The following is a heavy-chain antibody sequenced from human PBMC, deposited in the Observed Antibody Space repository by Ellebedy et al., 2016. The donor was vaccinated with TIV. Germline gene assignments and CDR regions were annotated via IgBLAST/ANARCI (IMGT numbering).Heavy chain of an antibody. J-gene: IGHJ4*02. CDR2: IYYSGST. Sequence: SETLSLXXTVSGGSISSGGYYWSWIRQPPGKGLEWIGYIYYSGSTYYNPSLKSRVTISVDTSKNQFSLKLSSVTAADTAVYYCARESEMATQYYFDYWGQGTLVTVSS. V-gene: IGHV4-30-4*01. CDR1: GGSISSGGYY. D-gene: IGHD5-24*01. CDR3: ARESEMATQYYFDY.